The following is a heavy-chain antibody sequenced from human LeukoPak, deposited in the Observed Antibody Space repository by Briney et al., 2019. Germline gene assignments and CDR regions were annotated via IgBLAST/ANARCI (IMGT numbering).Heavy chain of an antibody. Sequence: TSETLSLTCTVSGGSISSYYWSWIRQPPGKGLEWIGYIYYSGSTNYNPSLKSRVTISVDTSKNQFSPKLSSVTAADTAVYYCARVGYYDSSGYYDYWGQGTLVTVSS. V-gene: IGHV4-59*01. J-gene: IGHJ4*02. D-gene: IGHD3-22*01. CDR1: GGSISSYY. CDR3: ARVGYYDSSGYYDY. CDR2: IYYSGST.